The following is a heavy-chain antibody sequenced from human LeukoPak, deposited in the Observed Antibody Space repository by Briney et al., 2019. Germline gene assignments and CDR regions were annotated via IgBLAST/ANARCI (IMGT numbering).Heavy chain of an antibody. V-gene: IGHV4-38-2*01. D-gene: IGHD3-22*01. CDR1: DYSISSGKY. Sequence: SETLSLTCAVSDYSISSGKYWGWIRQPPGKGLEWIGSVYQSGSTHYSPSLKSRVTISVDTSKNQLPLKLRSVTAADTAVYNCARNDSSGYCDYWGQGTLVTVSS. J-gene: IGHJ4*02. CDR2: VYQSGST. CDR3: ARNDSSGYCDY.